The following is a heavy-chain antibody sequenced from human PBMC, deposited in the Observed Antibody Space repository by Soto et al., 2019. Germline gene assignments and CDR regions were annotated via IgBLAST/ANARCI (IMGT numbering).Heavy chain of an antibody. CDR3: ATEMATITVGGFDNH. J-gene: IGHJ4*02. Sequence: PGGSLRLSCAASGFTFSSYWMSWVRQAPGKGLEWVANIKQDGSEKYYVDSVKGRFTISRDNAKNSLYLQMNSLRAEDTAVYYCATEMATITVGGFDNHWGQGTLVTVSS. V-gene: IGHV3-7*01. D-gene: IGHD5-12*01. CDR2: IKQDGSEK. CDR1: GFTFSSYW.